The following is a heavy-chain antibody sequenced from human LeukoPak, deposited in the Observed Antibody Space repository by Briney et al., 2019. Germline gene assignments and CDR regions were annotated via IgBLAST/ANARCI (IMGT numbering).Heavy chain of an antibody. Sequence: GASVQVSCKASGYTFTSYYIHWLRQAPGQGFEWMGWSDPNSGATKYEHFQGRVTMTRDTSISTAYMELSRLRSDDTAVYYCARDLVAVAEGWFDPWGQGTPVTVSS. D-gene: IGHD6-19*01. CDR3: ARDLVAVAEGWFDP. J-gene: IGHJ5*02. CDR1: GYTFTSYY. CDR2: SDPNSGAT. V-gene: IGHV1-2*02.